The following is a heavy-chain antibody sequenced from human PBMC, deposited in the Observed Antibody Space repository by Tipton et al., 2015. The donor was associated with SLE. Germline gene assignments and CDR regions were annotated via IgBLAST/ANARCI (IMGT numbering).Heavy chain of an antibody. J-gene: IGHJ3*02. Sequence: SLRLSCAASGFTFSSYAMSWVRQAPGKGLEWVSAINCSGGSTYYPDPVKGRFTISRDKSKNTLYLRMNSLRAEDTAVYYCAKGSSRWYHDAFDIWGQGTMVTVSS. D-gene: IGHD6-13*01. CDR3: AKGSSRWYHDAFDI. V-gene: IGHV3-23*01. CDR2: INCSGGST. CDR1: GFTFSSYA.